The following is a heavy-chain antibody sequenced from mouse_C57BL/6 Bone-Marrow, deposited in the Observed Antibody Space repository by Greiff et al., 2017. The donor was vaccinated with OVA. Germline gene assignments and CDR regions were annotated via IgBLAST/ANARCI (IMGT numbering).Heavy chain of an antibody. Sequence: VMLVESGAELVRPGASVKLSCKASGYTFTDYYINWVKQRPGQGLEWIARIYPGSGNTYYNEKFKGKATLTAEKSSSTAYMQLSSLTSEDSAVYFCARSLDDYDGVYFDYWGQGTTLTVSS. V-gene: IGHV1-76*01. CDR1: GYTFTDYY. J-gene: IGHJ2*01. CDR2: IYPGSGNT. CDR3: ARSLDDYDGVYFDY. D-gene: IGHD2-4*01.